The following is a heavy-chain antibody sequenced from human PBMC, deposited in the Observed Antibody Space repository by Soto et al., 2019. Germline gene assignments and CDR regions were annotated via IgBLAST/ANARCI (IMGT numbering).Heavy chain of an antibody. CDR3: AREVGSSSWDLQPSFAY. J-gene: IGHJ4*02. Sequence: QVQLVQSGAEVKKPGSSVKVSCKASGGTFSSYAISWVRQAPGQGLEWMGGIIPIFGTANYAQKFQGRVTITADESTSTAYMELSSLRSEDTAVYYCAREVGSSSWDLQPSFAYWGQGTLVTVSS. CDR1: GGTFSSYA. D-gene: IGHD6-13*01. V-gene: IGHV1-69*01. CDR2: IIPIFGTA.